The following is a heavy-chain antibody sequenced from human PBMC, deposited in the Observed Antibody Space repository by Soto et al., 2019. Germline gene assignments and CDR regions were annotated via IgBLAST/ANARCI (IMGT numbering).Heavy chain of an antibody. CDR3: ARGAAGTTTIFDP. CDR1: GGTFSSYA. D-gene: IGHD6-13*01. J-gene: IGHJ5*02. CDR2: IIPIFGTA. V-gene: IGHV1-69*13. Sequence: SVKVSCKASGGTFSSYAISWVRQAPGQGLEWMGGIIPIFGTANYAQKFRGRVTITADESTSTAYMELSSLRSEDTAVYYCARGAAGTTTIFDPWGQGTLVTVSS.